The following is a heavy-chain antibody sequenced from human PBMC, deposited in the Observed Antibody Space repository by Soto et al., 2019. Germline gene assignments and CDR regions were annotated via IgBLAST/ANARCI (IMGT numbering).Heavy chain of an antibody. CDR3: TRALIPQWLGTWFDP. CDR2: IRSKAYGGTT. V-gene: IGHV3-49*05. J-gene: IGHJ5*02. D-gene: IGHD6-19*01. CDR1: GFTFGDYA. Sequence: KPGGSLRLSCTASGFTFGDYAMSWFRQAPGKGLEWVGFIRSKAYGGTTEYAASVKGRFTISRDDSKSIAYLQMNSLKTEDTAVYYCTRALIPQWLGTWFDPWGQGTLVTVSS.